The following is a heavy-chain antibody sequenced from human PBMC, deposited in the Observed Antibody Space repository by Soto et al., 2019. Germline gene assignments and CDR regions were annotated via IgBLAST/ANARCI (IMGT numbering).Heavy chain of an antibody. J-gene: IGHJ4*02. Sequence: SETLSLTCAVYGGSFSGYYWSLIRQPPGKGLEWIGEINHSGSTNYNPSLKSRVTISVDTSKNQFSLKLSSVTAADTAVYYCAGLYGSGSYYRRDYWGQGTLVTVSS. V-gene: IGHV4-34*01. D-gene: IGHD3-10*01. CDR2: INHSGST. CDR3: AGLYGSGSYYRRDY. CDR1: GGSFSGYY.